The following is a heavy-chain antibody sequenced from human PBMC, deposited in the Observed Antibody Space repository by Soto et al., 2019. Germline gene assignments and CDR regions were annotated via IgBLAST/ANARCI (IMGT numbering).Heavy chain of an antibody. V-gene: IGHV3-30-3*01. Sequence: ESGGGVVQPGRSLRLSCAASGFTFSSYAMHWVRQAPGKGLEWVAVISYDGSNKYYADSVKGRFTISRDNSKNTLYLQMNSLRAEDTAVYYCASVKTRDYDILTGYYNRHDYWGQGTLVTVSS. J-gene: IGHJ4*02. D-gene: IGHD3-9*01. CDR1: GFTFSSYA. CDR3: ASVKTRDYDILTGYYNRHDY. CDR2: ISYDGSNK.